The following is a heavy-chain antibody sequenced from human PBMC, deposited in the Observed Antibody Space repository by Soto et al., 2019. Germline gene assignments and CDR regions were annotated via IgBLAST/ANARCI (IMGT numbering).Heavy chain of an antibody. V-gene: IGHV4-4*07. CDR3: AREGITMVRGVIITVMDV. J-gene: IGHJ6*02. Sequence: SSETLSLTRTVSGGSISSYYWSWIRQPAGKGLEWIGRIYTRGSTNYNPSLKSRVTMSVDTSKNQFSLKLSSVTAADTAVYYCAREGITMVRGVIITVMDVWGQGTTVTVSS. CDR2: IYTRGST. D-gene: IGHD3-10*01. CDR1: GGSISSYY.